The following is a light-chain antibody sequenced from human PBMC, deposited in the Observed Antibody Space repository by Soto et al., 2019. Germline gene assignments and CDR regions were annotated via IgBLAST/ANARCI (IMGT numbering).Light chain of an antibody. CDR3: QTWGTGV. CDR1: SGHSSYA. Sequence: QSVLTQSPSASASLGASVKLTCTLSSGHSSYAIAWHQQQPEKGPRYLMKLNSDGSHSKGDGIPDRFSGSSSVAERYLTISSLQSEDEADYYCQTWGTGVFGGGTKLTVL. CDR2: LNSDGSH. V-gene: IGLV4-69*01. J-gene: IGLJ2*01.